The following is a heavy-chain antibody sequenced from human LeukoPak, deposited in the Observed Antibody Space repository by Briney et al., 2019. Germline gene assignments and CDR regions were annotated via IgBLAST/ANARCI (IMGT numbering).Heavy chain of an antibody. D-gene: IGHD2-2*01. CDR1: GGSISRSSYY. CDR3: ARHGGPRSTSLQLPLDY. Sequence: PSETLSLTCTVSGGSISRSSYYWGWIRQPPGKGLEWIGGIYYSGSTFYNPSLKSRVTISVDTSRNQFSLKLNSVTAADTAVYYCARHGGPRSTSLQLPLDYWGQGTLVTVSS. V-gene: IGHV4-39*01. CDR2: IYYSGST. J-gene: IGHJ4*02.